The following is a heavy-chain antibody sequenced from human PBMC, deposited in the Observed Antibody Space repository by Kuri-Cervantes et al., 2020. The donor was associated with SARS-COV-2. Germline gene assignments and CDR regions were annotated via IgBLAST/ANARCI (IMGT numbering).Heavy chain of an antibody. CDR2: ISSSSSYI. CDR3: ARSFTVTDPFDP. D-gene: IGHD4-11*01. Sequence: GGSLRLSCAASGFTFSSYSMNWVRQAPGKGLEWVSTISSSSSYIYYTDSVKSRFTISRDNAKNSLYLQMNSLRAEDTAVYYCARSFTVTDPFDPRGQGTLVTVSS. V-gene: IGHV3-21*01. CDR1: GFTFSSYS. J-gene: IGHJ5*02.